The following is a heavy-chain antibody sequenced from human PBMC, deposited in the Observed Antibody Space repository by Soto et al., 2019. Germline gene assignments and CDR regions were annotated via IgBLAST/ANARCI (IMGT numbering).Heavy chain of an antibody. Sequence: QVQLQESGQGLVKPSQTLSLTCTVSGGSISSGNYYWSWIRQPPGKGLEWIGYIYNSGSTYYNPSLKSRVTISVDTSKNQFSLKLSSVTAADTALYYCASRKSSPYFDYWGQGTLVIVSS. J-gene: IGHJ4*02. CDR2: IYNSGST. CDR3: ASRKSSPYFDY. D-gene: IGHD3-10*01. CDR1: GGSISSGNYY. V-gene: IGHV4-30-4*01.